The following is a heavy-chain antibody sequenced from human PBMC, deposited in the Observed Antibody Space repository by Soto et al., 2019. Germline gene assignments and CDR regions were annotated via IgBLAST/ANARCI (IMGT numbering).Heavy chain of an antibody. CDR2: IYYSGST. V-gene: IGHV4-59*08. CDR3: ARQVGYCSGGSCSDY. Sequence: PSETLSLTCTVSGGSISSYYWSWIRQPPGKGLEWIGYIYYSGSTNYNPSLKSRVTISVDTSKNQFSLKLSSVTAADTAVYYCARQVGYCSGGSCSDYWGQGTLVTVSS. CDR1: GGSISSYY. D-gene: IGHD2-15*01. J-gene: IGHJ4*02.